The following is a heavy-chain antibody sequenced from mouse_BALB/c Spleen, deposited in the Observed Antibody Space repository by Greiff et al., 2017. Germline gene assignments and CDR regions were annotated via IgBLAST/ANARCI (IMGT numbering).Heavy chain of an antibody. Sequence: VQLQQPGAELVKPGASVKLSCKASGYTFTSYWMHWVKQRPGQGLEWIGEINPSNGRTNYNEKFKSKATLTVDKSSSTAYMQLSSLTSEDSAVYYCAGYDGYFSWFAYWGQGTLVTVSA. CDR1: GYTFTSYW. CDR3: AGYDGYFSWFAY. V-gene: IGHV1S81*02. J-gene: IGHJ3*01. CDR2: INPSNGRT. D-gene: IGHD2-3*01.